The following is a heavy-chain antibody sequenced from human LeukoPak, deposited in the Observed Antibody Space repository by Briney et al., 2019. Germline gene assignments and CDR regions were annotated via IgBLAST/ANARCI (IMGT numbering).Heavy chain of an antibody. CDR2: INSDGGGA. V-gene: IGHV3-74*01. J-gene: IGHJ5*02. Sequence: GGSLRLSCEASGFIFNINWMHWVRQAPGQGLVWVSRINSDGGGAIYADSVKGRFTVSRDNAKNTLYLQMNSLRAEDTAVYYCARDVPHNWFDTWGQGTLVTVSS. CDR1: GFIFNINW. CDR3: ARDVPHNWFDT.